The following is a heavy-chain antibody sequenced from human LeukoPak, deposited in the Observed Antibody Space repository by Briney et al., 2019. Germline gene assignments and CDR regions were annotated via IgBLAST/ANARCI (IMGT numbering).Heavy chain of an antibody. Sequence: PSETLSLTCAVYGGSFSGYYWSWIRQPPGEGLEWIGGINHSGSTNYNPSLKSRVTISVDTSKNQFSLKLSSVTAADTAVYYCARGPRYNWNYGNTGAFDIWGQGTMVTVSS. CDR2: INHSGST. CDR1: GGSFSGYY. CDR3: ARGPRYNWNYGNTGAFDI. J-gene: IGHJ3*02. D-gene: IGHD1-7*01. V-gene: IGHV4-34*01.